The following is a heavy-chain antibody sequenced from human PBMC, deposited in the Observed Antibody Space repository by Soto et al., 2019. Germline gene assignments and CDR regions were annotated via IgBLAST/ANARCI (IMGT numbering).Heavy chain of an antibody. J-gene: IGHJ4*02. CDR1: GGSIRSYY. D-gene: IGHD4-17*01. Sequence: LSLTCIVSGGSIRSYYWSWIRQPPGKGLEWIGNIYYSGSTNYNPSRKSRVSISVDTSKNQFSLKLSSATAADTAVYYCTRVGGYYGDYPNFDYWGQGALVTISS. CDR3: TRVGGYYGDYPNFDY. CDR2: IYYSGST. V-gene: IGHV4-59*01.